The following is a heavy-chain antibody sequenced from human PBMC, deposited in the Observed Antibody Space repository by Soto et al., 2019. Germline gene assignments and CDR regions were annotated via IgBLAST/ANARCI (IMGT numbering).Heavy chain of an antibody. J-gene: IGHJ4*02. CDR1: GFTFSSYG. D-gene: IGHD3-22*01. CDR3: ARSPYYYDSSNYYGY. Sequence: EVQLVESGGGLVQPGGSLRLSCAASGFTFSSYGMNWVRQAPGKGLEWVLYISSSSTTIYYADSVKGRFTIFRDNAKNSLYLQLNSLRDEDTAVYYCARSPYYYDSSNYYGYWGQGTLVTVSS. CDR2: ISSSSTTI. V-gene: IGHV3-48*02.